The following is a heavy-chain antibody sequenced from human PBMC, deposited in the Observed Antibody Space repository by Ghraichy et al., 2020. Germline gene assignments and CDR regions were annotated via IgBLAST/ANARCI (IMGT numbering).Heavy chain of an antibody. D-gene: IGHD5-12*01. CDR1: GFTFDDYT. Sequence: GGSLRLSCAASGFTFDDYTMHWVRQAPGKGLEWVSLISWDGGSTYYADSVKGRFTISRDNSKNSLYLQMNSLRTEDTALYYCAKDDDSGYEWSQGYFDYWGQGTLVTVSS. CDR3: AKDDDSGYEWSQGYFDY. CDR2: ISWDGGST. J-gene: IGHJ4*02. V-gene: IGHV3-43*01.